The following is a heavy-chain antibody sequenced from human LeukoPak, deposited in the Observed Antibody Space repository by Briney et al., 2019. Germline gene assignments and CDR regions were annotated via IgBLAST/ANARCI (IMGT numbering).Heavy chain of an antibody. V-gene: IGHV1-8*01. Sequence: ASVKVSCKASGYTFTTYDINWVRQAAGQGLEWMGWMNPNSGNTGNAQKFEGRVTITRNTSISTAYMELTSLTSEDTAVYFCARIAAPGNRRLNFWGQGPLVTVSS. CDR3: ARIAAPGNRRLNF. J-gene: IGHJ4*02. CDR2: MNPNSGNT. D-gene: IGHD6-13*01. CDR1: GYTFTTYD.